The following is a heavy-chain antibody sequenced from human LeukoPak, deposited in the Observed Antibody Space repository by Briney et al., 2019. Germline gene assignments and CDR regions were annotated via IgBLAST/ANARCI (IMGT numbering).Heavy chain of an antibody. Sequence: GSLRLSCAASGFSFRTYDLSWVRQAPGKGLEWVSGISGSGGSIKYADSLKGRFTISRDNSKKTLYLQMNSLAAEDTAVYYCAKDQPGAGFDLWGQGTLVTVSS. D-gene: IGHD1-1*01. CDR2: ISGSGGSI. J-gene: IGHJ5*02. CDR3: AKDQPGAGFDL. CDR1: GFSFRTYD. V-gene: IGHV3-23*01.